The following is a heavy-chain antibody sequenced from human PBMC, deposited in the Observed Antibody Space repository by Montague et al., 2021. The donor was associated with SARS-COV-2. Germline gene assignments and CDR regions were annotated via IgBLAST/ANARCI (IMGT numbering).Heavy chain of an antibody. CDR1: GFAFSDFA. V-gene: IGHV3-23*05. CDR2: IFASCHNT. Sequence: SLRLSCAASGFAFSDFAMTWVRQAPGKGLEWVSTIFASCHNTYXXXSXXXRFXVSRDNSKSTLFLHLNSLRAEDTAVYYCAKNPTVSGMPATIAWYFDLWGRGALVTVSS. J-gene: IGHJ2*01. D-gene: IGHD1-26*01. CDR3: AKNPTVSGMPATIAWYFDL.